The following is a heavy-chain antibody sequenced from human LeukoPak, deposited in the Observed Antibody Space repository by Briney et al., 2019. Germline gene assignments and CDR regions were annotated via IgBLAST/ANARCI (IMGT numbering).Heavy chain of an antibody. CDR3: ARARQWRYSYGYWEPYYFDY. V-gene: IGHV3-21*01. Sequence: PGGSLRLSCAASGFTFSSYSMNWVRQAPGNGLEWVSSISSISSYIYYADSVKGRFTISRDNAKNSLYLQMNSLRAEDTAVYYCARARQWRYSYGYWEPYYFDYWGQGTLVTVSS. CDR1: GFTFSSYS. CDR2: ISSISSYI. D-gene: IGHD5-18*01. J-gene: IGHJ4*02.